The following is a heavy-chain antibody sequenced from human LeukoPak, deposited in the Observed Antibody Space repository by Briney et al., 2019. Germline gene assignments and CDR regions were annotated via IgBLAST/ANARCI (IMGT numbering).Heavy chain of an antibody. V-gene: IGHV3-48*03. CDR2: ISSSGSTT. CDR1: GXTFSNYE. Sequence: GGSLRLSCVVSGXTFSNYEMNWVRQAPGKGLEWVSYISSSGSTTYYADSVKGRFTISRDNAKNSLFLQMNSLRAEDTAVYFCARMFEFWGQGTLVTVSS. J-gene: IGHJ4*02. CDR3: ARMFEF.